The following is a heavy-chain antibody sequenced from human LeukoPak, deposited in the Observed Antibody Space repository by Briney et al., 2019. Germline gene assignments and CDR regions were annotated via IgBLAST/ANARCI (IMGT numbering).Heavy chain of an antibody. Sequence: ASVKVSCKASGYTFTGYYMYWVRQAPGQGLEWMGWINPNSGGTNYAQKFQGRVTMTRDTSISTAYMELSRLRSDDTAVYYCARVPDFWSGYYYFDYWGQGTLVTVSS. CDR3: ARVPDFWSGYYYFDY. J-gene: IGHJ4*02. V-gene: IGHV1-2*02. D-gene: IGHD3-3*01. CDR1: GYTFTGYY. CDR2: INPNSGGT.